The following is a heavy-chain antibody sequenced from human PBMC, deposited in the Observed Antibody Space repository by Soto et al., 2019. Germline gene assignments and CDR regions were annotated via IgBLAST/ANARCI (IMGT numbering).Heavy chain of an antibody. D-gene: IGHD4-4*01. J-gene: IGHJ5*02. CDR2: INTYSGNT. CDR1: GYTFTGYS. V-gene: IGHV1-18*01. Sequence: ASVKVSCKASGYTFTGYSVTWVRQAPGQGLEWMGWINTYSGNTNYAQKLQGRVTVTTDTSTNTVYMELRSLRSDDTAVYYCAGSLQGATTNYASNWFDPWGQGTLVTVAS. CDR3: AGSLQGATTNYASNWFDP.